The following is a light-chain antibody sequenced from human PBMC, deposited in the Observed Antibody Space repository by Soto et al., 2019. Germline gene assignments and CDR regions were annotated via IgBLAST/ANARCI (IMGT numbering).Light chain of an antibody. CDR2: AAS. J-gene: IGKJ5*01. Sequence: DIQLTQSPSFLSASVGDRVTITCRASQGISSYLAWYQQKPGKAPELLISAASTLQSGVPSRFSGSGSGTDFTLTISSLQPEDFATYYCQQLYSYSTFGQGTRLEIE. V-gene: IGKV1-9*01. CDR1: QGISSY. CDR3: QQLYSYST.